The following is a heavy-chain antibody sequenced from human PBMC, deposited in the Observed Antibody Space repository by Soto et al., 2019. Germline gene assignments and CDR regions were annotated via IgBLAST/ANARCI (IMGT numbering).Heavy chain of an antibody. CDR3: AKSARGDGYKNAFDV. Sequence: PVGSLRLSCAASGFTFSDYVMGWVRQAPGKGLEWVSAISGPGGSTYYSDSVKGRFTISRDNSENTVYLQMNSVRAEDTALYHCAKSARGDGYKNAFDVWGQGTMVTVSS. D-gene: IGHD5-12*01. V-gene: IGHV3-23*01. CDR1: GFTFSDYV. J-gene: IGHJ3*01. CDR2: ISGPGGST.